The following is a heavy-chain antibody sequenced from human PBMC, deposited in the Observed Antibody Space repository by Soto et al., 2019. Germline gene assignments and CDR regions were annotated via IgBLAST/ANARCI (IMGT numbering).Heavy chain of an antibody. J-gene: IGHJ5*02. Sequence: SETLSLTCAVYGGSFSGYYWSWIRQPPGKGLERIGEINHSGSTNYNPSLKSRVTISVDTSKNQFSLKLSSVTAADTAVYYCARFITIFGVVIINSNWFDPWGQGTLVTVSS. V-gene: IGHV4-34*01. CDR2: INHSGST. CDR3: ARFITIFGVVIINSNWFDP. CDR1: GGSFSGYY. D-gene: IGHD3-3*01.